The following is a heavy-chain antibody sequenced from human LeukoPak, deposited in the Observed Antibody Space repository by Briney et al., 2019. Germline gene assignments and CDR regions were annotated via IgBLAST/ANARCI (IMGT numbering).Heavy chain of an antibody. CDR2: IYSSGST. J-gene: IGHJ4*02. V-gene: IGHV4-39*07. CDR3: ARKREGPTTGIDY. D-gene: IGHD1-26*01. Sequence: ETLSLTCTVSGVSISSTNSYWGWIRPSPRTGLEWIGNIYSSGSTYYNPSLKSRVTISIDTSENQFSLKLTSVTAADTAVYYCARKREGPTTGIDYWGQGTLVTVSS. CDR1: GVSISSTNSY.